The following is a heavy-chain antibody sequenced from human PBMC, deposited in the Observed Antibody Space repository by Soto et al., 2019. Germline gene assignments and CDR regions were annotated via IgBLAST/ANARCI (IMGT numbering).Heavy chain of an antibody. Sequence: EVQMLESGGGLVQPGGSLRLSCAASGFICSSYDMSWVRQAPGKGLEWVSTILVGGSTHYEDSVKGRFTISRDGSKNTLYLQMNSLKAGDTAVYYCAKATATGGGAFDICGQGTMVTVSS. V-gene: IGHV3-23*01. D-gene: IGHD2-8*02. CDR3: AKATATGGGAFDI. CDR2: ILVGGST. J-gene: IGHJ3*02. CDR1: GFICSSYD.